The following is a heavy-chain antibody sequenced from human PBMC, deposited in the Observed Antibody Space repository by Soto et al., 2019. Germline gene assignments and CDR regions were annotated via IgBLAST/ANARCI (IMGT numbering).Heavy chain of an antibody. D-gene: IGHD6-19*01. CDR1: GFTFSSDG. CDR2: ISYDGSNK. J-gene: IGHJ4*02. Sequence: GSLRLSCAASGFTFSSDGMHWVRQAPGKGLEWVAVISYDGSNKYYADSVKGRFTISRDNSKNTLYLQMNSLRAEDTAVYYCAKDPAVAGPFDYWGQGTLVTVSS. CDR3: AKDPAVAGPFDY. V-gene: IGHV3-30*18.